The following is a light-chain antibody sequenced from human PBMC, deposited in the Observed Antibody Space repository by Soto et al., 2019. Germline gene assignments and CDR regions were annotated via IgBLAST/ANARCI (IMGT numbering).Light chain of an antibody. Sequence: QSVLTQPRSVSGSPGQSVTISCTGTSTDVGGYNYVSWYQQHPGKVPKLMIYDVSKRPSGVPDRFSGSKSGNTASLTISGLQAEDEADYYCCSYAGSDTLYVFGSGTKVTVL. CDR3: CSYAGSDTLYV. V-gene: IGLV2-11*01. J-gene: IGLJ1*01. CDR2: DVS. CDR1: STDVGGYNY.